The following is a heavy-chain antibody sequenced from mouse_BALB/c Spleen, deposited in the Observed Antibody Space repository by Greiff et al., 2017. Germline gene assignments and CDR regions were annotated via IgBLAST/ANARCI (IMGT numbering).Heavy chain of an antibody. CDR2: IYYSGTI. J-gene: IGHJ1*01. D-gene: IGHD2-14*01. CDR3: AREDRYDGYFDV. Sequence: EVKLEESGPGLVKPSQTVSLTCTVTGISITTGNYRWSWIRQFPGNKLEWIGYIYYSGTITYNPSLTSRTTITRDTSKNQFFLEMNSLTAEDTATYYCAREDRYDGYFDVWGAGTTVTVSS. CDR1: GISITTGNYR. V-gene: IGHV3-5*02.